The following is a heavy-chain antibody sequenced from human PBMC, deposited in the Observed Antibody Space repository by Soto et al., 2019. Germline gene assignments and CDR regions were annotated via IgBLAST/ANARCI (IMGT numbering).Heavy chain of an antibody. CDR1: GGSFSGYY. CDR3: ARGGRMTTVEN. CDR2: INHSGST. D-gene: IGHD4-17*01. Sequence: SETLSLTCAVYGGSFSGYYWSWIRQPPGKGLEWIGEINHSGSTNYNPSLKSRVTISVDTSKNQFSLKLSSVTAADTAVYYCARGGRMTTVENWGQGTLVTVSS. V-gene: IGHV4-34*01. J-gene: IGHJ4*02.